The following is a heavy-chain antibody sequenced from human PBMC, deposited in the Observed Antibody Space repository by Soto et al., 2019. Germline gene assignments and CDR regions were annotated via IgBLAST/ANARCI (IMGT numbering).Heavy chain of an antibody. J-gene: IGHJ3*02. Sequence: GGSLRLSCAASGFTVSSNYMSWVRQAPGKGLEWVSVIYSGGSTYYADSVKGRFTISRHNSKNTLYLQMNSLRAEDTAVYYCAREIIAVADTGALDGFDIWGQGTMVTVSS. D-gene: IGHD6-19*01. CDR1: GFTVSSNY. V-gene: IGHV3-53*04. CDR2: IYSGGST. CDR3: AREIIAVADTGALDGFDI.